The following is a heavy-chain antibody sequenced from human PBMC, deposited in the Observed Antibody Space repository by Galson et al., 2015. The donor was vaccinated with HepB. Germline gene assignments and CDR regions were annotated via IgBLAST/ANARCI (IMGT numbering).Heavy chain of an antibody. Sequence: SLRLSCAASGFTFSSYAMSWVRQAPGKGLEWVSSIGGSGGNTYYADSVKGRFTISRDSSNNTLFLQMNSLRAEDTAIYYCAKVGLGDWGQGTLVTVSS. CDR3: AKVGLGD. CDR2: IGGSGGNT. D-gene: IGHD2-15*01. CDR1: GFTFSSYA. V-gene: IGHV3-23*01. J-gene: IGHJ4*02.